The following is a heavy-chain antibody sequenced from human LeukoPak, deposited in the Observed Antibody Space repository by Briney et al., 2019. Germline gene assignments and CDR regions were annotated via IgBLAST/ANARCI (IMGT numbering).Heavy chain of an antibody. CDR1: GFTFNNYG. D-gene: IGHD3-3*01. J-gene: IGHJ6*03. Sequence: GGSLRLSCATSGFTFNNYGMHWVRQAPGKGLEWVTFVRFDGSYQLYTDSVKGRFTISRDNSKNTLYLQMNSLRAEDTAVYYCAKIGRRYDFWTGYYEEEVDYMDVWGKGTTVTVSS. CDR2: VRFDGSYQ. CDR3: AKIGRRYDFWTGYYEEEVDYMDV. V-gene: IGHV3-30*02.